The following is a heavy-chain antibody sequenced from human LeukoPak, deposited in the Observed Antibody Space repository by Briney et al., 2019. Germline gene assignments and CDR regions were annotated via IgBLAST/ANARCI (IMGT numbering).Heavy chain of an antibody. CDR3: ARGASYGSHDAFDI. D-gene: IGHD5-18*01. V-gene: IGHV3-20*04. CDR2: INWNGGST. J-gene: IGHJ3*02. Sequence: GGSLRLSCAASGFTFSSYWMSWVRQAPGKGLEWVSGINWNGGSTGYADSVKGRFTISRDNAKNSLYLQMNSLRAEDTALYYCARGASYGSHDAFDIWGQGTMVTVSS. CDR1: GFTFSSYW.